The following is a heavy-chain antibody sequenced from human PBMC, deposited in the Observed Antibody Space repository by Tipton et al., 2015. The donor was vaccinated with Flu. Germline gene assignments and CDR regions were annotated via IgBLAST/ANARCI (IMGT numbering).Heavy chain of an antibody. D-gene: IGHD6-19*01. CDR3: AKVIPELVAGLDY. CDR1: GFTFSTYG. J-gene: IGHJ4*02. V-gene: IGHV3-23*01. CDR2: FSGSGVTT. Sequence: GSLRLSCATSGFTFSTYGMSWVRQAPGKGLEWVSAFSGSGVTTYFADSVKGRFTISRDNSKNTLYLQMNSLRAEDTAVYYCAKVIPELVAGLDYWGQGTLVTVSS.